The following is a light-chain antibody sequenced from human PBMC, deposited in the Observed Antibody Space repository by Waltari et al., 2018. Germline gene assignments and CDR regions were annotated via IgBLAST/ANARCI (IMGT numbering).Light chain of an antibody. CDR2: GAT. CDR3: QQSFTTLWT. J-gene: IGKJ1*01. CDR1: QSISVY. Sequence: DIQMTQSPSTLSASVGDRVTISCRAGQSISVYLNWYQQKHGEAPKLLIHGATPLENGAPTRFRGSGSGTDFTLTISTRQPEDFATYYCQQSFTTLWTFGQGTEVEIK. V-gene: IGKV1-39*01.